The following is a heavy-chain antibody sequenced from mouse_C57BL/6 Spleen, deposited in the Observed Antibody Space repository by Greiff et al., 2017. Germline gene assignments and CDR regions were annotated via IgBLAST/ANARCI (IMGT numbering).Heavy chain of an antibody. CDR2: IRNKANGYTT. CDR1: GFTFTDYY. Sequence: EVKLMESGGGLVQPGGSLSLSCAASGFTFTDYYMSWVRQPPGKALAWLGFIRNKANGYTTEYSASVKGRFTISRDNSQSILYLQMNDLRAEDSATYYCARYGGAMDYWGQGTSVTVSS. CDR3: ARYGGAMDY. V-gene: IGHV7-3*01. J-gene: IGHJ4*01.